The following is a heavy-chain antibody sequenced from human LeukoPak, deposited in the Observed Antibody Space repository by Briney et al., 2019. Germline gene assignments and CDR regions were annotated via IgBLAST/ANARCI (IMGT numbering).Heavy chain of an antibody. D-gene: IGHD2-15*01. CDR3: ARLLAGCPGGRCRAHFDY. CDR1: GDSINSNY. V-gene: IGHV4-59*01. J-gene: IGHJ4*02. Sequence: SETLSLTRSVSGDSINSNYWSWMRQPPGKGLEWIGYIYYGGSTNYNPSLKSRVSMSVDTSKNQFSLNLNSVTAADTAVYHCARLLAGCPGGRCRAHFDYWGQGTLVTVSS. CDR2: IYYGGST.